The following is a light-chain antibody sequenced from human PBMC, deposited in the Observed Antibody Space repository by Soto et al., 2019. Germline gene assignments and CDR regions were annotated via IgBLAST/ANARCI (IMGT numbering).Light chain of an antibody. V-gene: IGKV1-39*01. Sequence: DIQMTQSPSSLSASAEDRVIITCRASQSISNHLNWYQQKPGKAPKLLIFAASSLQSGVPSRFTGSGSGTDFTLTISTLQPEDFATYYCQQTYNSPRTFGQGTKVDIK. CDR3: QQTYNSPRT. CDR2: AAS. J-gene: IGKJ1*01. CDR1: QSISNH.